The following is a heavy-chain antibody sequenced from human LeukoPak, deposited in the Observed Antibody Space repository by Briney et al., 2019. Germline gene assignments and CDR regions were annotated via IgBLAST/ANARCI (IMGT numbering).Heavy chain of an antibody. V-gene: IGHV4-39*01. CDR2: INHSGGT. Sequence: PSETLSLTCTVSGGSISSGSYCWSWIRQPPGKGLEWIGEINHSGGTKYNPSLKSRVTISVDTSEKQFSLQLNSVTAADTAVYYCARQGSAYYFDFWGQGLLVTVSS. CDR3: ARQGSAYYFDF. D-gene: IGHD2-15*01. CDR1: GGSISSGSYC. J-gene: IGHJ4*02.